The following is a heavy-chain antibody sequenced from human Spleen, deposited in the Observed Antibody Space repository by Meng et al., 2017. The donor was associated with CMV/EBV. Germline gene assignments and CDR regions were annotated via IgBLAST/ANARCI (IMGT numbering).Heavy chain of an antibody. Sequence: SETLSLTCAVYGGSFSGYYWSWIRQPPGKGLEWIGEINHSGSTNYNPSLKSRVTISVDTSKNQLFLMMSSVTAADTAVYYCARVLVDCTTTSCYVGYFDYWGQGTLVTVSS. CDR1: GGSFSGYY. J-gene: IGHJ4*02. CDR3: ARVLVDCTTTSCYVGYFDY. CDR2: INHSGST. V-gene: IGHV4-34*01. D-gene: IGHD2-2*01.